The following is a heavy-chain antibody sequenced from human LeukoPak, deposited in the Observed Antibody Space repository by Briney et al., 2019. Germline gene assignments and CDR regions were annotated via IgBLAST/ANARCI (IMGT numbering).Heavy chain of an antibody. Sequence: SETLSLTFAVYGGSFSGYYWSWIRQPPGKGLEWIGEINHSGSTNYNPSLKSRVTISVDTSKNQFSLKLSSVTAADTAVYYCAREGSVVPAAMGFDYWGQGTLVTVSS. CDR1: GGSFSGYY. J-gene: IGHJ4*02. CDR3: AREGSVVPAAMGFDY. D-gene: IGHD2-2*01. V-gene: IGHV4-34*01. CDR2: INHSGST.